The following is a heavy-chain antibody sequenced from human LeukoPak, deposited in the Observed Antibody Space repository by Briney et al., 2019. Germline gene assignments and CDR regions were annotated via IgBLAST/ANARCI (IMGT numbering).Heavy chain of an antibody. V-gene: IGHV3-48*03. J-gene: IGHJ6*04. D-gene: IGHD3-10*02. CDR1: GFTFSSYV. CDR3: GEVGITRIGGV. CDR2: ISSRGSTI. Sequence: GGPLILCCAASGFTFSSYVMNWGRQARGKGVEWVSYISSRGSTIYYAYAGKGRFTICSDNDKNPLYLQINIRRAEGAVVYYCGEVGITRIGGVWGKGTTVTISS.